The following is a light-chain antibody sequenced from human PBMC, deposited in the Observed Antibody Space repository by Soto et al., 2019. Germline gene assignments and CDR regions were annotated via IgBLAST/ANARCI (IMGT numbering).Light chain of an antibody. V-gene: IGKV4-1*01. J-gene: IGKJ1*01. CDR2: WAS. CDR1: QSVLYSSNNKNY. Sequence: DIVMTQSPDSLAVSLGERATINCKSSQSVLYSSNNKNYLAWYQQKPGQPPKLLIYWASTRESGVPDRLSGGGAGTDFTLTISSLQAEDVAVYYCQQCYSTPRTFGQGTKVEIK. CDR3: QQCYSTPRT.